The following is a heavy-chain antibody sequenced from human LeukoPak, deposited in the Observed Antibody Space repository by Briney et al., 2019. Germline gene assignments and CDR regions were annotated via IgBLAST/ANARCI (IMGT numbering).Heavy chain of an antibody. CDR3: ARSGSGYSYGDP. V-gene: IGHV3-74*01. Sequence: GGSLRLSCAASGITLSSYWMHWVRQAPGKGLVWVSRINSDGTFTNYADSVKGRFTIPRDNAKNTLYLQMNSLRAEDTAVYCCARSGSGYSYGDPWGQGTLVTVSS. CDR1: GITLSSYW. CDR2: INSDGTFT. D-gene: IGHD5-18*01. J-gene: IGHJ5*02.